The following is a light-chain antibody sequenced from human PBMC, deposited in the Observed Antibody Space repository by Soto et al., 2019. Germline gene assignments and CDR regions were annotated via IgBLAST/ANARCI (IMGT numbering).Light chain of an antibody. CDR3: QQYYSTPKT. CDR1: QSVLYSSNNKNY. J-gene: IGKJ4*01. V-gene: IGKV4-1*01. Sequence: DIVMTQSPDSLAVSLGERATINCKSSQSVLYSSNNKNYLAWYQQKPGQPPKLLIYWASTRESGVPDRFSGSGSGTDFTLTISSLQAEDVAVYYCQQYYSTPKTVGGATKVDIK. CDR2: WAS.